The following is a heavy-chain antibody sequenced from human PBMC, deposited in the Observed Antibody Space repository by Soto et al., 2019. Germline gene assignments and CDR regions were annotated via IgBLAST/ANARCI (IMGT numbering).Heavy chain of an antibody. J-gene: IGHJ6*01. V-gene: IGHV4-31*03. D-gene: IGHD2-15*01. CDR2: TYDSGST. CDR1: GGSISSGGFY. Sequence: QVQLQESGPGLVKPSQTLSLTCSVSGGSISSGGFYWTWIRQHPGKGLVWIGFTYDSGSTYYNASHQRRVTLSGDRSKDRFSLKLSSVTDADTAVYCCARGPRQRGGSCYFGMDGWGQGDTGTVSS. CDR3: ARGPRQRGGSCYFGMDG.